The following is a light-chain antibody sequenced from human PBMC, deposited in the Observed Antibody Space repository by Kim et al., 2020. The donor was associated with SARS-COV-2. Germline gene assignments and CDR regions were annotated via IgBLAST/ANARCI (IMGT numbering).Light chain of an antibody. V-gene: IGLV3-19*01. CDR2: GKN. J-gene: IGLJ2*01. Sequence: SSELTQDPTVSVALGQRVRITCQGDSLRRYYASWYQQKPGQAPVLVVYGKNNRPSGIPDRFSGSTSGDTTSLTITGAQAEDEADYYCNCRGSSGEHLVFGGGTKLTVL. CDR3: NCRGSSGEHLV. CDR1: SLRRYY.